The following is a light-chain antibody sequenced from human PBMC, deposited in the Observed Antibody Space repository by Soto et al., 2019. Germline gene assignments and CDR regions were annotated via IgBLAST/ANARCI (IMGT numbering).Light chain of an antibody. CDR3: SSYGGYDNLI. CDR2: EVT. CDR1: SNDLGGFNY. V-gene: IGLV2-8*01. Sequence: QSALTQPPSASGSPGQSVTISCSGTSNDLGGFNYVSWYQQHPGKAPKLIIYEVTERPSGVPDRFSGSKSGNTASLTVSGLQAEDEAEYYCSSYGGYDNLIFGGGTKLTVL. J-gene: IGLJ2*01.